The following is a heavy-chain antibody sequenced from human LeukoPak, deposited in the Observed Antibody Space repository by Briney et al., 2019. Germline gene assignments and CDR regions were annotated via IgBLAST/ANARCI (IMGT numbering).Heavy chain of an antibody. CDR1: GGSISSYY. J-gene: IGHJ6*02. CDR2: IYYSGST. D-gene: IGHD5-24*01. V-gene: IGHV4-59*01. CDR3: ARVGDGYNPYYYYYAMDV. Sequence: PSETLSLTCTVSGGSISSYYWSWIRQPPGKGLEWIGYIYYSGSTNYNPSLKSRVTISVDTSKNQFSLKLSSVTAADTAVYYCARVGDGYNPYYYYYAMDVWGQGTTVTVSS.